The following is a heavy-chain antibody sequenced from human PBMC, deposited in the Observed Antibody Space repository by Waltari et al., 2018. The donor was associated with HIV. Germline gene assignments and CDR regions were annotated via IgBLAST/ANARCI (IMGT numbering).Heavy chain of an antibody. J-gene: IGHJ4*02. Sequence: EVQLLESGGGLVQPGGSLRLSCAASGFTFSSYAMSWVRQAPGKGLEWVSAISGSGGSTYYADSVKGRFTISRDNSKNTLYLQMNSLRAEDTAVYYCAKLVRREFIFVGGYSSGWVFDYWGQGTLVTVSS. CDR2: ISGSGGST. CDR1: GFTFSSYA. D-gene: IGHD6-19*01. V-gene: IGHV3-23*01. CDR3: AKLVRREFIFVGGYSSGWVFDY.